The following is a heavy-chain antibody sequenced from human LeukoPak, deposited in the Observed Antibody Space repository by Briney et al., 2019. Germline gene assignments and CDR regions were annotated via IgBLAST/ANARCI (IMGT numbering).Heavy chain of an antibody. CDR1: GYTFTGYY. D-gene: IGHD6-6*01. CDR2: INPNSGGT. J-gene: IGHJ5*02. CDR3: ARAQIAAHGNWFDP. Sequence: ASVKVSCKASGYTFTGYYMHWVRQAPGQGLEWMGWINPNSGGTNYAQKFQGRVTMTRDTSISTAYMELSRLRSDDTAVYYCARAQIAAHGNWFDPWGQGTLVTVSS. V-gene: IGHV1-2*02.